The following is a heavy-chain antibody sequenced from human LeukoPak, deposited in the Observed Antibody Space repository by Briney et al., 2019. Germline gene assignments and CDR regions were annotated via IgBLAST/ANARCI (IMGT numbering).Heavy chain of an antibody. D-gene: IGHD1-26*01. V-gene: IGHV1-2*02. CDR3: ARGCSGTYYEWFDP. J-gene: IGHJ5*02. CDR2: INPNTGIT. CDR1: GYTFTGYY. Sequence: GASVKVSCKTSGYTFTGYYIHWVRQAPGQGLEWMGWINPNTGITNYAQKFQGRVTMTRDTSINTGYMELSRLTSDDTAVYYCARGCSGTYYEWFDPWGQGTLVTVSS.